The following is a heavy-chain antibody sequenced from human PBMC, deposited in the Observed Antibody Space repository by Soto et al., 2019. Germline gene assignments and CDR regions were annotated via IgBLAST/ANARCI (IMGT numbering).Heavy chain of an antibody. D-gene: IGHD3-22*01. CDR1: GYSFTSYW. J-gene: IGHJ6*02. CDR3: ARGSYYYDSSAYYYGMEV. Sequence: PGESLKISCKGSGYSFTSYWIGWVRQMPGKGLEWMGIIYPGDSDTRYSPSFQGQVTISADKSISTAYLQWSSLKASDTAMYYCARGSYYYDSSAYYYGMEVWGQGTTVTVSS. V-gene: IGHV5-51*01. CDR2: IYPGDSDT.